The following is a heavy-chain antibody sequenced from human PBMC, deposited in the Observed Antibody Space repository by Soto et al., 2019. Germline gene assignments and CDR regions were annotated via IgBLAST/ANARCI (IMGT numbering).Heavy chain of an antibody. CDR1: GFTFSSYA. D-gene: IGHD3-10*01. J-gene: IGHJ4*02. Sequence: GGSLRLSCAASGFTFSSYAMSWVRQAPGKGLEWVSAISGSGGSTYYADSVKGRFTISRDNSKNTLYLQMNSLRAEDTAVYYCAKDGYYYGSGSRQGLVQYFDYWGQGTLVTVSS. CDR3: AKDGYYYGSGSRQGLVQYFDY. CDR2: ISGSGGST. V-gene: IGHV3-23*01.